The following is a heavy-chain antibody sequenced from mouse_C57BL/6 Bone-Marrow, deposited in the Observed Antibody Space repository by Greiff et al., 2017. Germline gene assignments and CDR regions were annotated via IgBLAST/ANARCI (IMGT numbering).Heavy chain of an antibody. Sequence: VQLQQSGAELVKPGASVKLSCKASGYTFTEYTIHWVKQRSGQGLEWIGWFYPGSGSIKYNEKFKDKATLTADKSSSTVYMELSRWTSEDSAVYFCARHGIFYYYGSSYDYFDYWGQGTTLTVSS. CDR3: ARHGIFYYYGSSYDYFDY. D-gene: IGHD1-1*01. J-gene: IGHJ2*01. CDR1: GYTFTEYT. CDR2: FYPGSGSI. V-gene: IGHV1-62-2*01.